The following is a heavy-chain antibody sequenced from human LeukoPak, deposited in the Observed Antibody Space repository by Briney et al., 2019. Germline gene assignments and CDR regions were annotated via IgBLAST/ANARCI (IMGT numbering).Heavy chain of an antibody. CDR2: IYYSGST. D-gene: IGHD6-13*01. CDR3: ARGDVAAAGRTFDF. V-gene: IGHV4-59*01. Sequence: SETLSLTCTVSGGSISSYYWSRIRQPPGKGLEWIGYIYYSGSTNYNPSLKSRVTISLDTSKNQFSLKLSSVTAADTAVYYCARGDVAAAGRTFDFWGQGTLVTVSS. CDR1: GGSISSYY. J-gene: IGHJ4*02.